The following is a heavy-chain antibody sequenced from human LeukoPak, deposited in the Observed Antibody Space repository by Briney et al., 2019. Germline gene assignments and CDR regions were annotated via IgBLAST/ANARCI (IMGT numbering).Heavy chain of an antibody. Sequence: SVKVSCKASGGTFSSYAISWVRQAPGQGLEWMGRIIPIFGTANYAQKFQGRVTITADKSTSTAYMELSSLRSEDTAVYYCARDAYSSSPWYYFDYWGQGTLVTVSS. CDR2: IIPIFGTA. D-gene: IGHD6-6*01. CDR3: ARDAYSSSPWYYFDY. J-gene: IGHJ4*02. V-gene: IGHV1-69*06. CDR1: GGTFSSYA.